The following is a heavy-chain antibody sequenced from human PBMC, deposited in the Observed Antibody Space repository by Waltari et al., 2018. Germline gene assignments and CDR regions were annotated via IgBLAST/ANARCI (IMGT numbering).Heavy chain of an antibody. D-gene: IGHD1-7*01. V-gene: IGHV4-59*01. J-gene: IGHJ4*02. CDR3: ARRSGNYGQDFDY. CDR1: GGSLSGYY. Sequence: QVQLQESGPGLVKPSETLSLTCTVSGGSLSGYYWTWIRQPPGKGLELIGYIYFSGSTNYNPSLKSRLTMSVDTSKNQFSLKLTSVTAADTAVYYCARRSGNYGQDFDYWGQGILVTVSS. CDR2: IYFSGST.